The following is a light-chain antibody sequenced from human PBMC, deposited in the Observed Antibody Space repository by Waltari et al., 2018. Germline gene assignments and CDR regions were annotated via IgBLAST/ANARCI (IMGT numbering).Light chain of an antibody. CDR1: NRKI. Sequence: SYVLTQPPSVSVAPGQTARIPCEGTNRKIVNWYRQRPGQAPVLVVSDDGDRPSGIPERFSGSTSETTATLTISRVEAGDEADYDCQVWDNSGVFGTGTKVTVL. J-gene: IGLJ1*01. CDR2: DDG. CDR3: QVWDNSGV. V-gene: IGLV3-21*02.